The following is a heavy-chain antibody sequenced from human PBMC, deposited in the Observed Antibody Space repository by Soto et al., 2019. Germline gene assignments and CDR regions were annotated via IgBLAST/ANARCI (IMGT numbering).Heavy chain of an antibody. CDR1: GFTFSDYY. CDR3: ARQKAWTGEWLSLYAPGMDV. D-gene: IGHD3-22*01. V-gene: IGHV3-11*01. Sequence: QVQLVESGGGLVKPGGSLRLSCAASGFTFSDYYMSWIRQAPGKGLEWVSYISNSGRTIYYADVVKGRFTISRDNAKNSLYLQMNSLRAEDTAVYYCARQKAWTGEWLSLYAPGMDVWGQGTTVTVSS. J-gene: IGHJ6*02. CDR2: ISNSGRTI.